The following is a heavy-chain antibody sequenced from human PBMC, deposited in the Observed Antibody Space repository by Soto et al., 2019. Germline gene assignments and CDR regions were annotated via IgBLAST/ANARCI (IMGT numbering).Heavy chain of an antibody. J-gene: IGHJ4*02. CDR2: ITPIFGTA. CDR3: ARQFDFDSGGSYYAY. Sequence: SVKVSCTDSGGTFSRHTISWVRQAPGQGLEWMGGITPIFGTANYAQKFQGRVTITADDSTSTAYMELRRLRSEDTAVYYCARQFDFDSGGSYYAYWGQGTLVTVSS. V-gene: IGHV1-69*13. CDR1: GGTFSRHT. D-gene: IGHD3-22*01.